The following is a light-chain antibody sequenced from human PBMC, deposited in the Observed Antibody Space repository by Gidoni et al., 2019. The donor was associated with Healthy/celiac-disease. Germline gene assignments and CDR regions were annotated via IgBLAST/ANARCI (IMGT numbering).Light chain of an antibody. V-gene: IGKV1-9*01. CDR2: AAS. Sequence: DIPLTQSPSFLSASVVDRVTITCRASQGISSSLAWYQQNPGKAPKLLIYAASTLQSGVPSRFSGSGSGTEFTLTISSLQPEDFATYYCQQLNSYRGYTFGQGTKLEIK. J-gene: IGKJ2*01. CDR1: QGISSS. CDR3: QQLNSYRGYT.